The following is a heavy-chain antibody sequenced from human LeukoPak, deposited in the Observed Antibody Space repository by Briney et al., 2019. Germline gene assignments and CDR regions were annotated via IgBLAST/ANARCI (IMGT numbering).Heavy chain of an antibody. J-gene: IGHJ2*01. Sequence: PSQTLSLTCTVSGGSISSGGYYWSWIRQHPGKGLEWIGYIYYSGSTYYNPSLTSRVTISVDTSKNQFSLKLSSVTAADTAVYYCARVPWFGVPLNFDLWGRGTLVTVSS. CDR2: IYYSGST. D-gene: IGHD3-10*01. CDR3: ARVPWFGVPLNFDL. V-gene: IGHV4-31*03. CDR1: GGSISSGGYY.